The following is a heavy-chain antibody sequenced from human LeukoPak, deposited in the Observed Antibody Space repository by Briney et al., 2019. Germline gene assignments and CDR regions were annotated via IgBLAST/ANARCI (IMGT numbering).Heavy chain of an antibody. CDR1: GFTFSSYG. D-gene: IGHD3-3*01. V-gene: IGHV3-30*18. J-gene: IGHJ4*02. CDR3: AKLSDYDFWSGYYPETDY. CDR2: ISYDGSNK. Sequence: PGGSLRLSCAASGFTFSSYGMHWVRQAPGKGLEWVAVISYDGSNKYYADSVKGRFTISRDNSKNTLYLQMNSLRAEDTAVYYCAKLSDYDFWSGYYPETDYWGQGTLVTVSS.